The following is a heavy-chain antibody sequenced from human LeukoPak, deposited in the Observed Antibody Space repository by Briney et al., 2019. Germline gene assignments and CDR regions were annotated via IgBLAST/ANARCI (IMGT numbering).Heavy chain of an antibody. V-gene: IGHV1-46*01. D-gene: IGHD1-26*01. Sequence: ASVKVSSKASGYTFTSYGITWVRQAPGQGLEWMGIINPSGDSTSYAQMFQGRVTMTRDTPTSTVYMELSSLRSEDTALYYCVRDSGSYSCGDWGQGTLVTVSS. CDR1: GYTFTSYG. CDR3: VRDSGSYSCGD. J-gene: IGHJ4*02. CDR2: INPSGDST.